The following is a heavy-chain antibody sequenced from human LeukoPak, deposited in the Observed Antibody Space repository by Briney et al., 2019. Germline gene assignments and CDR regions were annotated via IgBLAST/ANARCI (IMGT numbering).Heavy chain of an antibody. CDR2: FDPEDGET. D-gene: IGHD3-16*02. V-gene: IGHV1-24*01. CDR3: ATGNYVWGSYRSHIQDY. Sequence: ASAKVSCKVSGYTLTELSMHWVRQAPGKGLEWMGGFDPEDGETIYAQKFQGRVTMTEDTSTDTAYMELSSLRSEDTAVYYCATGNYVWGSYRSHIQDYWGQGTLVTVSS. CDR1: GYTLTELS. J-gene: IGHJ4*02.